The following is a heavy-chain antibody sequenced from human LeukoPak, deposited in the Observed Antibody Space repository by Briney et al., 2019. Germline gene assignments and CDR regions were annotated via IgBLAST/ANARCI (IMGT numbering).Heavy chain of an antibody. CDR2: IGTAGDT. Sequence: GGSLRLSCAASGFTFSSYDMHWVRQATGKGLEWVSAIGTAGDTYYPGSVKGRFTISRENAKNSLYLQMNSLRAGDTAVYYCARVESGGDGFDYWGQGTLVTVSS. J-gene: IGHJ4*02. CDR3: ARVESGGDGFDY. V-gene: IGHV3-13*01. D-gene: IGHD2-21*02. CDR1: GFTFSSYD.